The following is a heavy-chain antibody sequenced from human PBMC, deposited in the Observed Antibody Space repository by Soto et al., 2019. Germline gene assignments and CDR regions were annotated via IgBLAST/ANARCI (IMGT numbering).Heavy chain of an antibody. CDR1: GFTFNKHA. Sequence: EVQLLESGGGLVQPGGSLRLSCAASGFTFNKHAMSWVRQAPGKGLEWVSGVSGSGGSRDYSDSVKGRATISRDNSKNTLYLQINSLRAEDTAVYYCAKGVDAFNRGGMDVWGQGTTVTVSS. CDR2: VSGSGGSR. J-gene: IGHJ6*02. CDR3: AKGVDAFNRGGMDV. D-gene: IGHD5-12*01. V-gene: IGHV3-23*01.